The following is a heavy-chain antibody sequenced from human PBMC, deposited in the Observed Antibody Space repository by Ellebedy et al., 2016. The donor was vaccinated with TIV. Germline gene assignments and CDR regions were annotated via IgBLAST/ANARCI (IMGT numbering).Heavy chain of an antibody. V-gene: IGHV3-7*03. CDR3: ASPPGVVAL. J-gene: IGHJ4*02. CDR1: GFTFSFYW. Sequence: GESLKISCAGPGFTFSFYWMSWVRQAPGKGPEWVANINKDGSEKFYEDSVKGRFTISRDNANSSLYLQMNSLRAEDTAVYYCASPPGVVALWGQGTLVTVSS. D-gene: IGHD3-10*01. CDR2: INKDGSEK.